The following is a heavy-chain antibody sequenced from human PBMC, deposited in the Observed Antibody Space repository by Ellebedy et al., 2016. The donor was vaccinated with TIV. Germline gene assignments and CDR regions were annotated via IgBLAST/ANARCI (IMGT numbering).Heavy chain of an antibody. V-gene: IGHV4-39*01. D-gene: IGHD2-21*01. CDR3: ARIDPWQPIDD. Sequence: SQTLSLTCDVSGGFVNSSRHYWAWIRQPPGKGLEWIGSVYYSGSPYYNPSFKSRVTLSADTSKNQFSLNLRTVTAADTAVYYCARIDPWQPIDDWGQGILVTISS. CDR1: GGFVNSSRHY. CDR2: VYYSGSP. J-gene: IGHJ4*02.